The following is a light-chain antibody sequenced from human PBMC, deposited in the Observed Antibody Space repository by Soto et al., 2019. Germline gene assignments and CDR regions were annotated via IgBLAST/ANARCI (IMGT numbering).Light chain of an antibody. CDR1: QTIGSH. CDR3: LQTHGLPVA. CDR2: GAS. J-gene: IGKJ4*01. Sequence: IQVTQSPSSLSASVGDRVTITCRASQTIGSHLNWYQQKPGTAPKLLIYGASSLHGGVPSRFSGFGSGTDFTLTISTLPPEDFATYFCLQTHGLPVAFGGGTKVE. V-gene: IGKV1-39*01.